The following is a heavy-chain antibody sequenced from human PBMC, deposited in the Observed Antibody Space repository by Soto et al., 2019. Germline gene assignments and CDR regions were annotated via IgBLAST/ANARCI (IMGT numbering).Heavy chain of an antibody. Sequence: DVQLVDSGGGLVQPGGSLRLSCAASGFTFINYAMSWVSQAPGKGLEWVSLVSATAGTTYYTDSVKSRFTISRDNSRNTVYLQINSMRADDTAVYYCAKDRFAGGFDYWGQGTLVTVSS. CDR2: VSATAGTT. V-gene: IGHV3-23*04. CDR3: AKDRFAGGFDY. D-gene: IGHD3-16*01. J-gene: IGHJ4*02. CDR1: GFTFINYA.